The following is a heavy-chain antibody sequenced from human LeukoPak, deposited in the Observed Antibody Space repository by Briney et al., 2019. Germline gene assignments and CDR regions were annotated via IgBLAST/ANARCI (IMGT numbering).Heavy chain of an antibody. Sequence: SQTLSLTCTVSGGSISSGSYYWSWIRQPAGKGLEWIGRIYTSGSTNYNPSLKSRVTISVDTSKNQFSLKLSSVTAADTAVYYCARELPRIAAAGGRNGLNWFDPWGQGTLVTVSS. D-gene: IGHD6-13*01. J-gene: IGHJ5*02. CDR2: IYTSGST. CDR3: ARELPRIAAAGGRNGLNWFDP. CDR1: GGSISSGSYY. V-gene: IGHV4-61*02.